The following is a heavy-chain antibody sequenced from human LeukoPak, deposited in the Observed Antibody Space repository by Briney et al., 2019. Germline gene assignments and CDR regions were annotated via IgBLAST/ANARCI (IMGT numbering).Heavy chain of an antibody. Sequence: SVKVSCKASGGTFSSYAISWVRQAPGQGLEWMGGTIPIFGTANYAQKFQGRVTITADESTSTAYMELSSLRSEDTAVYYCARAHYDFWSGYDAARYYMDVWGKGTTVTVSS. J-gene: IGHJ6*03. CDR1: GGTFSSYA. D-gene: IGHD3-3*01. V-gene: IGHV1-69*13. CDR3: ARAHYDFWSGYDAARYYMDV. CDR2: TIPIFGTA.